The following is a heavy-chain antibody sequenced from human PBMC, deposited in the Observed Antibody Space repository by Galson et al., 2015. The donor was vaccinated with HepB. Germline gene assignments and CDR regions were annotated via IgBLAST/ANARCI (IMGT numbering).Heavy chain of an antibody. V-gene: IGHV3-21*01. CDR1: GFTFSSYS. J-gene: IGHJ4*02. Sequence: SLRLSCAASGFTFSSYSMNWVRQAPGKGLEWVSSISSSSYIYYADSVKGRFTISRDNAKNSLYLQMNSLRAEDTAVYYCATPRGVSWPTVFDYWGQGTLVTVSS. CDR2: ISSSSYI. D-gene: IGHD3-10*01. CDR3: ATPRGVSWPTVFDY.